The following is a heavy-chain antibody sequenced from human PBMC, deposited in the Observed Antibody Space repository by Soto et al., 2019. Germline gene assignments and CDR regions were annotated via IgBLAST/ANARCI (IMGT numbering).Heavy chain of an antibody. CDR3: SRVTYDSFTAYSYYFDY. J-gene: IGHJ4*02. CDR1: GDSIRPYY. D-gene: IGHD3-9*01. CDR2: VYYSGSV. Sequence: SETLSLTCTVSGDSIRPYYWTWIRQPPGKGLEWIGYVYYSGSVNYKSSLKSRVTMSVDSSKSQFSLRLNSVTAADTAVYYCSRVTYDSFTAYSYYFDYWGQGTLVTVSS. V-gene: IGHV4-59*01.